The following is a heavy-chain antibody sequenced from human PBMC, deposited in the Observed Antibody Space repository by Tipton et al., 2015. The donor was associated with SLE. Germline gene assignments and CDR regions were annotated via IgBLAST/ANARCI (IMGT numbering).Heavy chain of an antibody. CDR3: ARRYDPEGYFDL. V-gene: IGHV3-23*01. CDR1: GFTFSSYA. Sequence: SLRLSCAASGFTFSSYAMSWVRQAPGKGLEWVSAISGSGGSTYYADSVKGRFTISRDNSKNTLYLQMNSLRAEDTAVYYCARRYDPEGYFDLWGRGTLVTVSP. CDR2: ISGSGGST. J-gene: IGHJ2*01. D-gene: IGHD3-9*01.